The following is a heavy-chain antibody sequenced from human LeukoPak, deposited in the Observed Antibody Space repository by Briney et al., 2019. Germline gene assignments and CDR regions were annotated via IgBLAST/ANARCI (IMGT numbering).Heavy chain of an antibody. CDR3: AGNLQTGRAFDD. CDR1: GFTFSSST. CDR2: MRGRGRQT. D-gene: IGHD7-27*01. J-gene: IGHJ3*01. V-gene: IGHV3-21*06. Sequence: GESMSPSWPAYGFTFSSSTMDWDRPAPRNALEWVSSMRGRGRQTWHADSVKGRLTICRDNPAHSLFIRMTCQRVAHTGVSVCAGNLQTGRAFDDWGQGTVVSVSS.